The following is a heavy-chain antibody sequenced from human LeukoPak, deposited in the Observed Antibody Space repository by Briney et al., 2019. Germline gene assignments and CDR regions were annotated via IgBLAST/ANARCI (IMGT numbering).Heavy chain of an antibody. J-gene: IGHJ5*02. CDR3: ARDDYYGGNSS. Sequence: SETLSLTCTVSGGSISSSSYYWSWIRQPPGKGLEWIGSIYYSGSTYYNPSLKSRVTISVDTSKNQFSLKLSSVTAADTAVYYCARDDYYGGNSSWGQGTLVTVSS. CDR1: GGSISSSSYY. V-gene: IGHV4-39*07. D-gene: IGHD4-23*01. CDR2: IYYSGST.